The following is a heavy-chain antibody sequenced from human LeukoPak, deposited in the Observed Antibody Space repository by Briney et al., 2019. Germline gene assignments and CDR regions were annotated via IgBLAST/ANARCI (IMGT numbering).Heavy chain of an antibody. CDR1: GGSFSGYY. Sequence: PSETLSLTCAVYGGSFSGYYWSWIRQPPGKGLEWIAYIYYSGSTNYNPSLKSRVTISVDTSKNQFSLKLSSVTAADTAVYYCARVYYSNSHDYWYFDLWGRGTLVTVSS. J-gene: IGHJ2*01. CDR3: ARVYYSNSHDYWYFDL. V-gene: IGHV4-59*01. CDR2: IYYSGST. D-gene: IGHD6-13*01.